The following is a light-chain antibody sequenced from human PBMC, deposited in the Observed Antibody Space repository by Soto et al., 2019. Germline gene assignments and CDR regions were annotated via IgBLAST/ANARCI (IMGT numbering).Light chain of an antibody. J-gene: IGKJ1*01. CDR3: HRYGTSFWT. CDR2: GAS. V-gene: IGKV3-20*01. Sequence: EIVLTQSPGTLSLSPGERATLSCRTSQSVSSNYLAWYQQKPGQAPRLLIYGASNGATGIPDRFSGSGSETDFTLTISRPEPEDLAVYYCHRYGTSFWTFGQGTKVELK. CDR1: QSVSSNY.